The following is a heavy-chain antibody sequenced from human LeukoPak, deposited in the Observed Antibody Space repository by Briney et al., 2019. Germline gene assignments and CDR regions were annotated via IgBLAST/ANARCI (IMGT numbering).Heavy chain of an antibody. CDR3: AKSRFSGSSWYDSVGY. V-gene: IGHV3-23*01. CDR1: GFTFSSYA. Sequence: PGGSLRLSCAASGFTFSSYAMSWVRQAPGKGLEWVSAISGSGGSTYYADSVKGRFTISRNNSKNTLYLQMNSLRAEDTAVYYCAKSRFSGSSWYDSVGYWGQGTLVTVSS. J-gene: IGHJ4*02. D-gene: IGHD6-13*01. CDR2: ISGSGGST.